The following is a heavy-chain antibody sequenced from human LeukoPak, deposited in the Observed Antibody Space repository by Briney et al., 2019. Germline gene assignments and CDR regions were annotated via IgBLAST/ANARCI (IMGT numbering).Heavy chain of an antibody. CDR3: ARHLYYYGSGSYYD. D-gene: IGHD3-10*01. Sequence: PSETLSLTCTVSGGSISSYYWSWIRQPPGKGLEWIGYFYYSGSTNYNPSLKSRVTISVDTSKNQFSLKLSSVTAADTAVYYCARHLYYYGSGSYYDWGQGTLVTVSS. CDR2: FYYSGST. J-gene: IGHJ4*02. V-gene: IGHV4-59*08. CDR1: GGSISSYY.